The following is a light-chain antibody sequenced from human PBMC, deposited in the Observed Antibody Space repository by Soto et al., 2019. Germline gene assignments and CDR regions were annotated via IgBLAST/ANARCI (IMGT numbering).Light chain of an antibody. CDR3: QTENCSLCVYV. V-gene: IGLV1-40*03. CDR1: SSNIGAGYD. Sequence: QSDLTQPPSVSGAPGQRVTISCTGGSSNIGAGYDVHWYQQLPGTAPNLLIYGNSNRPSGVPDRFSGSKSGASASLAITGLQAEYVVDYYAQTENCSLCVYV. CDR2: GNS. J-gene: IGLJ1*01.